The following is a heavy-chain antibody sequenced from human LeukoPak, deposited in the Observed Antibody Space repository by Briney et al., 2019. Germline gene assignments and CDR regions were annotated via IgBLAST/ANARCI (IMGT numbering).Heavy chain of an antibody. Sequence: GGSLRLSCAASGFTFSAYSMNWVRQAPGKGLEWVSSISSGTTYIYYADSVKGRFTISRDSAKNPLYLQMNSLRAEDTAVYYCARASDSGDYFSGMDVWGQGTTVTVSS. J-gene: IGHJ6*02. CDR3: ARASDSGDYFSGMDV. V-gene: IGHV3-21*01. D-gene: IGHD4-17*01. CDR2: ISSGTTYI. CDR1: GFTFSAYS.